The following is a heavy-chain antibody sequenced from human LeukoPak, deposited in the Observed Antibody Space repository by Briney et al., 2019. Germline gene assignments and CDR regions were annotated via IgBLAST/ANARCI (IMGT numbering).Heavy chain of an antibody. D-gene: IGHD6-19*01. Sequence: GGSLRLSCAASGFTFSDYWMHWVRQVPGKGLVWVSRINTDGRSTIYADSVKGRFTISRDNAKNTLYLQMNSLRGEDTGVYYCGTDESVSGPTTFDFWGQGTLVTVSS. CDR2: INTDGRST. CDR3: GTDESVSGPTTFDF. CDR1: GFTFSDYW. J-gene: IGHJ4*02. V-gene: IGHV3-74*01.